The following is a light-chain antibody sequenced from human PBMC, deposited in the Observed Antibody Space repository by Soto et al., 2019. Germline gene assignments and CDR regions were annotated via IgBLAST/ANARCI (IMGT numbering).Light chain of an antibody. CDR3: QQYHNWHPTLT. J-gene: IGKJ1*01. CDR1: QSVSSN. Sequence: EIVMTQSPATLSVSPGERATLSCRASQSVSSNLAWYQQKPGPAPRLLIYGASTRATGSPARFSGSGSGTEFTLTISSLSLEDFEFSYYQQYHNWHPTLTFGQGTKVEIK. V-gene: IGKV3-15*01. CDR2: GAS.